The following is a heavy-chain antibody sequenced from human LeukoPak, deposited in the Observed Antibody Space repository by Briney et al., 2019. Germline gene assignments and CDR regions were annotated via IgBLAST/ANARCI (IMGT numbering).Heavy chain of an antibody. J-gene: IGHJ4*02. Sequence: SETLSLTCTVSGGSISSSSYYWGWIRQPPGKGLEWIGSIYYSGSTYYNPSLKSRVTISVDTSKNQFSLKLSSVTAADTAVYYCAGPYDSSGYYRAGWGDWGQGTLVTVSS. CDR1: GGSISSSSYY. V-gene: IGHV4-39*01. CDR3: AGPYDSSGYYRAGWGD. D-gene: IGHD3-22*01. CDR2: IYYSGST.